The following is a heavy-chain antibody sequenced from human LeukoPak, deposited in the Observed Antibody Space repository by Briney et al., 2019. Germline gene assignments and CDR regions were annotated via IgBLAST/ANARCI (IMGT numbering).Heavy chain of an antibody. V-gene: IGHV3-23*01. Sequence: GGSLRLSCAASGFTFSSYAMSWVRQAPGKGVEWVSAISGSGGSTYYADSVKGRFTISRDNSKNTLYLQMNSLRAEDTAVYYCAKEGYCSSTSCYAFDIWGQGTMVTVSS. CDR3: AKEGYCSSTSCYAFDI. CDR2: ISGSGGST. D-gene: IGHD2-2*01. CDR1: GFTFSSYA. J-gene: IGHJ3*02.